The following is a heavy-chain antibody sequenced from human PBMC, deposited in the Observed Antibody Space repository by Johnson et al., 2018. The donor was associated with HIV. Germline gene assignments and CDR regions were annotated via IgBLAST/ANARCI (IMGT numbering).Heavy chain of an antibody. CDR1: GFTFSNYD. V-gene: IGHV3-33*01. CDR2: ICYDGANK. J-gene: IGHJ3*02. D-gene: IGHD6-19*01. CDR3: ARTTYSSPGAFDI. Sequence: QVQLVESGGGVVQPGRSLRLSCAASGFTFSNYDMHWVRQAPGKGLEWVALICYDGANKYYADSVKGRFTISRDNSKNTLYLQMNSLRAEDTAVYYCARTTYSSPGAFDIWGQGTMVTVSS.